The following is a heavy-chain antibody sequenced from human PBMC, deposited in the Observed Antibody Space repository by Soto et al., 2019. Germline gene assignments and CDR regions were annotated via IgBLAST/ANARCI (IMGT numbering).Heavy chain of an antibody. D-gene: IGHD5-12*01. J-gene: IGHJ3*02. V-gene: IGHV4-31*03. CDR2: IYYSGTT. Sequence: QVQLQESGPGLVKPSQTLSLTCTVSGGSISSGGYYWSWIRLNPGKGLGWIGYIYYSGTTTYNPSLNSRLTISVGTSKNQLALKLNSMTAAGTAVYYCARAESATDAFAIWGQGTMVTVSS. CDR1: GGSISSGGYY. CDR3: ARAESATDAFAI.